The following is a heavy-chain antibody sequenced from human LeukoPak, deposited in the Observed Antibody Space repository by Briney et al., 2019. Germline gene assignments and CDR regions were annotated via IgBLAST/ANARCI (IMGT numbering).Heavy chain of an antibody. Sequence: GGSLRLSCAASGFTFSSYGMHWVRPTPGKGLEWEAFIRYDGSNKYYADSVKGRFTISRDNSKNTLYLQMNSLRAEDTAVYYCAKGRSSGWYYFDYWGQGTLVTVSS. V-gene: IGHV3-30*02. CDR3: AKGRSSGWYYFDY. CDR1: GFTFSSYG. CDR2: IRYDGSNK. J-gene: IGHJ4*02. D-gene: IGHD6-19*01.